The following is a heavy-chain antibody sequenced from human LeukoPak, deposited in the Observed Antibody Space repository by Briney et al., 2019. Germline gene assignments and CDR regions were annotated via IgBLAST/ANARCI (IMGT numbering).Heavy chain of an antibody. J-gene: IGHJ4*02. CDR1: GHTFTSYY. V-gene: IGHV1-46*01. Sequence: ASVKVSCKASGHTFTSYYMHWVRQAPGQGLEWMGIINPSGGSTSYAQKFQGRVTMTRDTSTSTVYMELSSLRSEDTAVYYCARPSASGNFDYWGQGTLVTVSS. CDR3: ARPSASGNFDY. CDR2: INPSGGST.